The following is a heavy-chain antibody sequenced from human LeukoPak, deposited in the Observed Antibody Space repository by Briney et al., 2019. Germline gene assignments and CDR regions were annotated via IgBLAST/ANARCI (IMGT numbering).Heavy chain of an antibody. CDR3: AKVLLGKYYYYGMDV. Sequence: GGSLRLSCAASGFTFDDYAMHWVRQAPGKGLEWVGGISWNSGKIGYADSVRGRFTISRDNAKNSLYLEMNSLRPEDTASYYCAKVLLGKYYYYGMDVWGQGTTVTVSS. J-gene: IGHJ6*02. D-gene: IGHD3-16*01. V-gene: IGHV3-9*01. CDR2: ISWNSGKI. CDR1: GFTFDDYA.